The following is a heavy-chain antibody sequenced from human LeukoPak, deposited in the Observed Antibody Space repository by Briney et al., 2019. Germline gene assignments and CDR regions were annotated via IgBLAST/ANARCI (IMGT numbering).Heavy chain of an antibody. J-gene: IGHJ4*02. CDR3: ARARLHHNYGSGTNFDY. Sequence: SQTLSLTCAISGDSVSINSAAWNWIRQSPSRGLEWLGRTYYRSNWNNDFAESVKSRITIKPDTSRNQLSLQLNSVTPEDTAVYYCARARLHHNYGSGTNFDYWGQGTLVTVSS. D-gene: IGHD3-10*01. V-gene: IGHV6-1*01. CDR1: GDSVSINSAA. CDR2: TYYRSNWNN.